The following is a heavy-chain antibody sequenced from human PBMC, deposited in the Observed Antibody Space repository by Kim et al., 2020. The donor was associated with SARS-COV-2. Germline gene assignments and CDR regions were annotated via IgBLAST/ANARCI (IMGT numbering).Heavy chain of an antibody. CDR2: IYYSGST. V-gene: IGHV4-31*03. CDR1: GGSISSGGYY. D-gene: IGHD3-10*01. CDR3: ARTLLTYYYGSGHGGNWFDP. J-gene: IGHJ5*02. Sequence: SETLSLTCTVSGGSISSGGYYWSWIRQHPGKGLEWIGYIYYSGSTYYNPSLKSRVTISVDTSKNQFSLKLSSVTAADTAVYYCARTLLTYYYGSGHGGNWFDPWGQGTLVTVSS.